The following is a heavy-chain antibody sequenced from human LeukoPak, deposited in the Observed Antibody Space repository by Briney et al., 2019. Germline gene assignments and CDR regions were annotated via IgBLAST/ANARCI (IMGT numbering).Heavy chain of an antibody. D-gene: IGHD6-13*01. J-gene: IGHJ4*02. V-gene: IGHV1-18*01. CDR3: ARTSGDNSSWYVPFDY. Sequence: GASVKVSCKASGYTFTSYGISWVRQAPGQGLQWMGWISAYNGNINYAQKFQGRVTMTTDTSTSTAYMELRSLRSDDTAVYYCARTSGDNSSWYVPFDYWGQGTLVTVSS. CDR2: ISAYNGNI. CDR1: GYTFTSYG.